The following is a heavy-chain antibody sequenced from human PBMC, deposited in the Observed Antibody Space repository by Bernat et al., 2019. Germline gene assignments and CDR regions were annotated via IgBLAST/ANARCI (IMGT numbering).Heavy chain of an antibody. CDR1: GGSISSYY. J-gene: IGHJ4*02. V-gene: IGHV4-59*01. CDR2: IYYSGST. CDR3: ATSGRVATYYFDY. D-gene: IGHD5-12*01. Sequence: QVQLQESGPGLVKPSETLSLTCTVSGGSISSYYWSWIRQPPGKGLEWIGYIYYSGSTNYNPSLKSRVTMSVDTSKNQFSLKLNSVTAADMAVYYCATSGRVATYYFDYWGQGTLVTVSS.